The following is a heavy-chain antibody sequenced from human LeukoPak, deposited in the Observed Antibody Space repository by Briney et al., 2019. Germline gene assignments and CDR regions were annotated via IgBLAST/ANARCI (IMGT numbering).Heavy chain of an antibody. CDR2: ISYTGST. J-gene: IGHJ5*02. V-gene: IGHV4-59*01. Sequence: PSETLSLTCTASGCSISPYFLSWMRQTPGKGLEWIGYISYTGSTNYNPALKSRVTISVDTSKNQFSLQLTSVTAADTAVYYCARDDYRGVTNFDPWGQGTLVTVPS. D-gene: IGHD3-10*01. CDR3: ARDDYRGVTNFDP. CDR1: GCSISPYF.